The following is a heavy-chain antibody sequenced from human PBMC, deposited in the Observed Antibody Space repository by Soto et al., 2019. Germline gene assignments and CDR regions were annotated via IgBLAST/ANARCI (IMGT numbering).Heavy chain of an antibody. J-gene: IGHJ5*02. Sequence: QITLKESGPTLVKPTQTLTLTCTFSAFSLTTSGVGVGWIRQPPGKALEWLALIYWDDDKRHSPSLKSRLTITNDTCQNQVVLKITNMDPVDKAPYYGAHRDYGSSWYDWFDPWGQGTLVTVSS. D-gene: IGHD6-13*01. CDR3: AHRDYGSSWYDWFDP. V-gene: IGHV2-5*02. CDR1: AFSLTTSGVG. CDR2: IYWDDDK.